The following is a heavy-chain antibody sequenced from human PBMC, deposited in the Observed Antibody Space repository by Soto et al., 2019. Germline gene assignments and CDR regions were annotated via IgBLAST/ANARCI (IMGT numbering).Heavy chain of an antibody. D-gene: IGHD1-1*01. Sequence: QVQLQQSSPGLVKPSQALSLTCDISGDSVSSNSAGWNWIRQTPSRGLEWLGRTYYKSKWYYTYAASVKSRITVSPDTSKNQFSLQLTSVTPEDTAVYYCARGSWDDVSGHCYMDVWDKGTTVTVSS. CDR2: TYYKSKWYY. CDR1: GDSVSSNSAG. J-gene: IGHJ6*03. V-gene: IGHV6-1*01. CDR3: ARGSWDDVSGHCYMDV.